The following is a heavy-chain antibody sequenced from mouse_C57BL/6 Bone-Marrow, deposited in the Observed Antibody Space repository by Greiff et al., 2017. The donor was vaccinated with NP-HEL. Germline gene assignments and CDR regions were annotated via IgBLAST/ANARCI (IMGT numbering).Heavy chain of an antibody. J-gene: IGHJ2*01. CDR2: IYPGDGDT. V-gene: IGHV1-82*01. D-gene: IGHD1-1*01. CDR3: ARWDYYGSSYDYFDY. Sequence: VKLVESGPELVKPGASVKISCKASGYAFRSSWMNWVKQRPGQGLEWIGRIYPGDGDTNYNGKFNGKATLTADKSSSTAYMQLSSLTSEDSAVYFCARWDYYGSSYDYFDYWGQGTTLTVSS. CDR1: GYAFRSSW.